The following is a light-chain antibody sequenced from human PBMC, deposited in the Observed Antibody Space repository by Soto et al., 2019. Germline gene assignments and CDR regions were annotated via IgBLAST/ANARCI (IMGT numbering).Light chain of an antibody. Sequence: EIGVTQSPGTRSFSPGERATLSFRASQSVSPYLAWYQHKPGQAPRLLIYGASSRATGIPDRFSGSGSGTDLTLTISRLEPEDFAVYFCQQYGSSPPVTFGPGTKVDIK. CDR3: QQYGSSPPVT. V-gene: IGKV3-20*01. CDR2: GAS. J-gene: IGKJ3*01. CDR1: QSVSPY.